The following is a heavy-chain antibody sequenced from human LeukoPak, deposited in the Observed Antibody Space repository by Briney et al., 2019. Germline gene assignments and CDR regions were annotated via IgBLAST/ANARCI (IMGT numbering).Heavy chain of an antibody. V-gene: IGHV1-69*05. Sequence: ASVKVSCKASGGTFSSYAINWVRQAPGQGLEWMGGINPIFGTANYAQKFQGRVTITTDESTSTAYMELSSLRSEDTAVYYCASATSAAQYYFDYWGQGTLVTVSS. CDR2: INPIFGTA. CDR1: GGTFSSYA. J-gene: IGHJ4*02. CDR3: ASATSAAQYYFDY. D-gene: IGHD2-2*01.